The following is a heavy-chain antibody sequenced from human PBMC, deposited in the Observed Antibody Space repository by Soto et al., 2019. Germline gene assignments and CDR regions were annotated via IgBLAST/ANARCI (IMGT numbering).Heavy chain of an antibody. V-gene: IGHV1-24*01. CDR1: GYTLTELS. J-gene: IGHJ4*02. Sequence: QVQLVQSGAEVKKPGASVKVSCKVSGYTLTELSMHWVRQAPGKGLEWMGGFDPEDGETIYAQKFQGRVTMTEDTSTDTAYMELSSLRSEDTGVYYCATLYCISTSCSFPYFDYWGQGTLVTVST. D-gene: IGHD2-2*01. CDR2: FDPEDGET. CDR3: ATLYCISTSCSFPYFDY.